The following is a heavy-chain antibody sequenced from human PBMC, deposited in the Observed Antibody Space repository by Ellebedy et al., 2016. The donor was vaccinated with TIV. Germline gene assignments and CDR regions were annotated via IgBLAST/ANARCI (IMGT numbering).Heavy chain of an antibody. CDR1: GYTFTSYY. CDR2: INPSGGST. Sequence: ASVKVSCXASGYTFTSYYMHWVRQAPGQGLEWTGIINPSGGSTNYAQKFQGRVTMTRDTSTSTVYMELSSLRSEDTAVYYCARRSGLYYYYGMDVWGQGTTVTVSS. J-gene: IGHJ6*02. V-gene: IGHV1-46*01. D-gene: IGHD1-26*01. CDR3: ARRSGLYYYYGMDV.